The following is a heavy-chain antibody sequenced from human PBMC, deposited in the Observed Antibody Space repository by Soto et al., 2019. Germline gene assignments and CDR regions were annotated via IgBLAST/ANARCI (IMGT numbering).Heavy chain of an antibody. Sequence: SETLSLTCTVSGGSASSSNHYWAWIRQPPGKGLEWIGRIYYTGNTYFNPSLESRVTMSVDTSKNQFSLKLSSVTAGDTAVYYCARRVYGSGRYGYWGQGSLVTVSS. V-gene: IGHV4-39*01. J-gene: IGHJ4*02. CDR3: ARRVYGSGRYGY. CDR2: IYYTGNT. CDR1: GGSASSSNHY. D-gene: IGHD3-10*01.